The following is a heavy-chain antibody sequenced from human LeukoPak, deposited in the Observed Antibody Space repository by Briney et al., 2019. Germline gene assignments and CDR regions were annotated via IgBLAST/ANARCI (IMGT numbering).Heavy chain of an antibody. CDR1: GFTFDDYA. CDR2: ISWNSGSI. Sequence: GGSLRLSCAASGFTFDDYAMHWVRQAPGKGLEWVSGISWNSGSIGYADSVKGRFTISRDNAKNSLYLQMNSLRAEDTALYYCAREVYFDYWGQGTLVIVSS. CDR3: AREVYFDY. V-gene: IGHV3-9*01. J-gene: IGHJ4*02.